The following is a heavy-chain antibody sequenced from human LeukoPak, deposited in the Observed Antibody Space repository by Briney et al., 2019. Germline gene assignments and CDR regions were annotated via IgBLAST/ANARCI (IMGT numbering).Heavy chain of an antibody. CDR2: INHSGST. CDR1: GDSISNYY. V-gene: IGHV4-34*01. D-gene: IGHD3-3*01. CDR3: ARASSLYEFWSGYRTPLDY. Sequence: PSETLSLTCSVSGDSISNYYWSWIRQPPGKGLEWIGEINHSGSTNYNPSLKSRVTISVDTSKNQFSLKLSSVTAADTAVYYCARASSLYEFWSGYRTPLDYWGQGTLVTVSS. J-gene: IGHJ4*02.